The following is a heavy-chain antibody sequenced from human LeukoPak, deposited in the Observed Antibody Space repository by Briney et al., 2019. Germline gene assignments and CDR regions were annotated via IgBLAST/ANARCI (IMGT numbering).Heavy chain of an antibody. Sequence: PSDPLSLTCTVSGGSISSYYWSWIRQPPGKGLEWIGYIYHSGSTYYYPSRKSRVTISVDTSKNQFSLKRSSVTAADTAVYYCARGGSVCEVQLWFAYSWFDPWGQGTLVTVSS. D-gene: IGHD5-18*01. CDR1: GGSISSYY. V-gene: IGHV4-59*06. CDR3: ARGGSVCEVQLWFAYSWFDP. J-gene: IGHJ5*02. CDR2: IYHSGST.